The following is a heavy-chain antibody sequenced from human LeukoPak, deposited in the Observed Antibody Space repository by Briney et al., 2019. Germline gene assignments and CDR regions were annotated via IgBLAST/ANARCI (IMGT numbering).Heavy chain of an antibody. V-gene: IGHV3-53*01. D-gene: IGHD5-18*01. J-gene: IGHJ4*02. CDR3: ARPGRGYSYGSFDY. Sequence: PGGSLRLSCAASGFTVSSNYINWVRQAPGKGLEWVSVIYSDGNTYYTDSVKGRFTISRDNSKNTLFLQMNSLRAEDTAVYYCARPGRGYSYGSFDYWGQGTLVTASS. CDR2: IYSDGNT. CDR1: GFTVSSNY.